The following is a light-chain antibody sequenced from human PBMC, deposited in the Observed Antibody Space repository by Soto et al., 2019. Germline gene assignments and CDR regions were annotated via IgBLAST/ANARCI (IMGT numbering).Light chain of an antibody. J-gene: IGLJ1*01. CDR2: EGN. V-gene: IGLV2-23*01. Sequence: QSALTQPASVSGSPGQSITISCTGTSSDVASYNFVSWYQQHPGKAPKLVIFEGNKRPSGVSSRFSGSKSGNPASLTISGLQTEAEADYYCYSYTPTNTFGFGTGTKVTVL. CDR1: SSDVASYNF. CDR3: YSYTPTNTFG.